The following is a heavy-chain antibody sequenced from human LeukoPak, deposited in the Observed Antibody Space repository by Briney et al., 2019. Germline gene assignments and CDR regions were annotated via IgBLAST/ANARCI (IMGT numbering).Heavy chain of an antibody. CDR3: ATGNCGDNSCRSYFFDY. D-gene: IGHD4-23*01. Sequence: GGALRLSCAASGFNFANCWMSWVRQAPGKGLEWVGRIKKNSDGGTRDYAAPVKGRFTISRDDSKNTLYLQMNSLKIEDKAVYYCATGNCGDNSCRSYFFDYWGQGSLVTVSA. V-gene: IGHV3-15*01. J-gene: IGHJ4*02. CDR1: GFNFANCW. CDR2: IKKNSDGGTR.